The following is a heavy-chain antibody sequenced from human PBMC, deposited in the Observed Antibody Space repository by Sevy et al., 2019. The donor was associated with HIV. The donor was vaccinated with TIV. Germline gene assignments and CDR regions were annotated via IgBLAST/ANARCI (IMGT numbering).Heavy chain of an antibody. CDR2: ISYDGSNK. Sequence: GGSLRLSCAASGFTFSDYYMSWIRQAPGKGLEWVAVISYDGSNKYYGDSVKGRFTISRDNSKNTLYLQMNSLRAEDTAVYYCAKWSMGGARWLQLGAFDIWGQGTMVTVSS. V-gene: IGHV3-30*18. CDR1: GFTFSDYY. CDR3: AKWSMGGARWLQLGAFDI. J-gene: IGHJ3*02. D-gene: IGHD5-12*01.